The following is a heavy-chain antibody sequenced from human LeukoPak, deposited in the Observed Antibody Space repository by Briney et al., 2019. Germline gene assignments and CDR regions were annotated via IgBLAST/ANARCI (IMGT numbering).Heavy chain of an antibody. CDR1: GFTFSSYE. V-gene: IGHV3-48*03. CDR2: ISSSGSTI. J-gene: IGHJ4*02. D-gene: IGHD3-9*01. CDR3: ARGVPYYDILTGPLDY. Sequence: GGSLRLSCAASGFTFSSYEMNWVRQAPGKGLEWVSYISSSGSTIYYADSVKGRFTISRDNAKNPLYLQMNSLRAEDTAVYYCARGVPYYDILTGPLDYWGQGTLVTVSS.